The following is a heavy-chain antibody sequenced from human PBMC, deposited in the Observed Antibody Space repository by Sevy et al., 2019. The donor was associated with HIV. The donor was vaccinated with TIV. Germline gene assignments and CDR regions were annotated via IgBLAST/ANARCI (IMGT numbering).Heavy chain of an antibody. D-gene: IGHD3-16*01. Sequence: GGSLRLSCAASGFTFSSYGMHWVRQAPGKGLEWVAVISYDGSNKYYADSVKGRFTISRDNSKNTLYLQMNSLRAEDTAVYYCAKARGGTGAFDIWGQGTMVTVSS. J-gene: IGHJ3*02. CDR2: ISYDGSNK. CDR3: AKARGGTGAFDI. CDR1: GFTFSSYG. V-gene: IGHV3-30*18.